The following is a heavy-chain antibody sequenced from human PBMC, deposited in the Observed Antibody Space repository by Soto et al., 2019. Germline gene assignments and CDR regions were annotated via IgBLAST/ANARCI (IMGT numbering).Heavy chain of an antibody. D-gene: IGHD3-3*01. CDR3: ARHTIFGVVTSYYYYGMDV. Sequence: SETLSLTCTVSGGSISISSYYWGWIRQPPGKGLEWIGSIYYSGSTYYNPSLKSRVTISVDTSKNQFSLKLSSVTAADTAVYYCARHTIFGVVTSYYYYGMDVWGQGTTVTVSS. J-gene: IGHJ6*02. CDR2: IYYSGST. CDR1: GGSISISSYY. V-gene: IGHV4-39*01.